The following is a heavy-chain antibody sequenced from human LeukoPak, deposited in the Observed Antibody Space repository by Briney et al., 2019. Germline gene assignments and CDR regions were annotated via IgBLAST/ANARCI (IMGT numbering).Heavy chain of an antibody. D-gene: IGHD5-18*01. CDR1: GGSISRSSYY. Sequence: SETLSLTCTVSGGSISRSSYYWGWIRQPPGKGLEWVATIGNTETFYADSVTGRFTISRDNSKNTVNLQMNRLRVEDTAIYYCAKDWIQFNRVFDCFDSWGQGTLVTVSS. CDR3: AKDWIQFNRVFDCFDS. J-gene: IGHJ4*02. CDR2: IGNTET. V-gene: IGHV4-39*02.